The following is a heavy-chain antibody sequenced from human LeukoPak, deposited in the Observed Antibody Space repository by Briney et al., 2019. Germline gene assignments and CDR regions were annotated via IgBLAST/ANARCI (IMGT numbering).Heavy chain of an antibody. J-gene: IGHJ6*03. D-gene: IGHD2-2*01. V-gene: IGHV3-48*01. CDR1: GFIFSTYS. CDR3: ATCTTCSSSCYYCHMDV. Sequence: PGGSLRLSCAASGFIFSTYSMNWVRQAPGKGLEWVSYISSNTGTTYYADSVKGRFTMSRDNAKKSLYLQMNSLRAEDTGIYYCATCTTCSSSCYYCHMDVWGKGXTVTVS. CDR2: ISSNTGTT.